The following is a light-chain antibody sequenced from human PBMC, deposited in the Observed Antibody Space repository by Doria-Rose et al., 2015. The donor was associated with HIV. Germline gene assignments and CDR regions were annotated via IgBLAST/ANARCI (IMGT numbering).Light chain of an antibody. V-gene: IGKV1-NL1*01. CDR3: QQYYSTPQT. Sequence: CRASQGIRNSLAWYQQKPGKAPKLLVYAASTLESGVPPRFSGSGSGTDYTLTISSPQPEDFATYYCQQYYSTPQTSGQGTKLEIK. CDR2: AAS. CDR1: QGIRNS. J-gene: IGKJ2*01.